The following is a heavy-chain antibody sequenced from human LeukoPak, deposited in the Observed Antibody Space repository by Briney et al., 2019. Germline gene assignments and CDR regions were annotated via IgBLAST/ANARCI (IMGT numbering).Heavy chain of an antibody. CDR2: INHSGST. J-gene: IGHJ4*02. CDR3: ARGYSGYDPLDY. CDR1: GGSFSGYH. D-gene: IGHD5-12*01. Sequence: SETLSLTCAVYGGSFSGYHWSWIRQPPGKGLEWIGEINHSGSTNYNPSLKSRVTISVDTSKNQFSLKLSSVTAADTAVYYCARGYSGYDPLDYWGQGTLVTVSS. V-gene: IGHV4-34*01.